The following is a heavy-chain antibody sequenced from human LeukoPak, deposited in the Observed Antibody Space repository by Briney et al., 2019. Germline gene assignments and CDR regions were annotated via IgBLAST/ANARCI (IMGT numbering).Heavy chain of an antibody. J-gene: IGHJ4*02. Sequence: GGSLRLSCAASGFTFSSYWMSCVRQAPGKGLESMANIKQDGSEKYYVDSVNGRFTISRDNAKNSLYLQMNSLRAEDTAVYYCARAPGFWFGEFFDYWGQGTLVTVSS. D-gene: IGHD3-10*01. V-gene: IGHV3-7*03. CDR2: IKQDGSEK. CDR1: GFTFSSYW. CDR3: ARAPGFWFGEFFDY.